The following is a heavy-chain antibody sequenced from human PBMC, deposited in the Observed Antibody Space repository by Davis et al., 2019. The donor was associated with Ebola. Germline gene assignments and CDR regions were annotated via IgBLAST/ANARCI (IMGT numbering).Heavy chain of an antibody. CDR2: IGTAGDT. CDR3: ARAQFGDVVLDY. V-gene: IGHV3-13*01. J-gene: IGHJ4*02. CDR1: GFTFRTYD. Sequence: PGGSLRLSCAASGFTFRTYDMHWVRQTTGKGLEWVSVIGTAGDTYYRGSVKGRFTISRENARNSLYLQMNSLTAGDTAVHYCARAQFGDVVLDYWGQGTLVTVSS. D-gene: IGHD4-17*01.